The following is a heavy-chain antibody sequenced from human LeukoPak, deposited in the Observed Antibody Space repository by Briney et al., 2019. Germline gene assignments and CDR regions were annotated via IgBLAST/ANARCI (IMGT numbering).Heavy chain of an antibody. J-gene: IGHJ6*02. Sequence: QSGGSLRLSCAASGFTFSSYAMSWVRQAPGKGLEWVSGISGSGDNTYYADSVKGRFTISRDNSKNTLYVQVNSLGTEDTAAYYCAKGRCGSLCGDYYGMDVWGQGTTVTVSS. V-gene: IGHV3-23*01. CDR3: AKGRCGSLCGDYYGMDV. D-gene: IGHD3-10*02. CDR1: GFTFSSYA. CDR2: ISGSGDNT.